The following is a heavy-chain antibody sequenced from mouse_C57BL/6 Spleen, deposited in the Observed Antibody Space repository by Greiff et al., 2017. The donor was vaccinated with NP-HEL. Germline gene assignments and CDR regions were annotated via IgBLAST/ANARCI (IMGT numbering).Heavy chain of an antibody. CDR1: GYAFSSSW. CDR2: IYPGDGDT. CDR3: AKEVAGGYYFDY. D-gene: IGHD1-1*01. J-gene: IGHJ2*01. Sequence: VQLQQSGPELVKPGASVKISCKASGYAFSSSWMNWVKQRPGKGLEWIGRIYPGDGDTNYNGKFKGKATLTADKSSSTAYMQLSSLTSEDSAVYFCAKEVAGGYYFDYWGQGTTLSVSS. V-gene: IGHV1-82*01.